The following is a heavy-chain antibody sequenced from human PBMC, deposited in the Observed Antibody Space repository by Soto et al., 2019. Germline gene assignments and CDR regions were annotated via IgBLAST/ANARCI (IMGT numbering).Heavy chain of an antibody. D-gene: IGHD4-17*01. CDR2: MNPNSGNT. Sequence: QVQLVQSGAEVKKPGASVKVSCTASGYTFTSYDINWVRQATGQGLEYLGWMNPNSGNTGYVQKFQGRVTMTRDTSISTAYMELSSLRSEDSAVYFCARGIKYGAYSRWFDPWGQGTLVTVSS. CDR3: ARGIKYGAYSRWFDP. V-gene: IGHV1-8*01. J-gene: IGHJ5*02. CDR1: GYTFTSYD.